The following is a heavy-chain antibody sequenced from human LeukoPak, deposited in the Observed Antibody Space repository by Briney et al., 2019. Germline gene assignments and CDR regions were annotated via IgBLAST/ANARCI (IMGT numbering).Heavy chain of an antibody. CDR2: IYYSGST. CDR1: GVSISISSYY. J-gene: IGHJ6*03. Sequence: SETLSLTCTVSGVSISISSYYWGWIRQPPGKGLEWIGRIYYSGSTYYNPSLKSRVTISVDTSKNQCSLKLSSVTAADTAVYYCARHSYGSGSKDYYYYYMDVWGKGTTVTISS. D-gene: IGHD3-10*01. V-gene: IGHV4-39*01. CDR3: ARHSYGSGSKDYYYYYMDV.